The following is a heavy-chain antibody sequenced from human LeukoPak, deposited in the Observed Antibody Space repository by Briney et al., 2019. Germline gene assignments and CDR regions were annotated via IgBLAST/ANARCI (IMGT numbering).Heavy chain of an antibody. D-gene: IGHD6-6*01. J-gene: IGHJ4*02. Sequence: PGESLRLSCAASGFTFTRYALSWVRQAPGKGLEWVSAISGGGADTFYADSVKGRFTISTDIFKKTLYLQMSSLRAEDTAVYYCAKDYPSSLVDYWGQGTLVTVSS. CDR3: AKDYPSSLVDY. V-gene: IGHV3-23*01. CDR1: GFTFTRYA. CDR2: ISGGGADT.